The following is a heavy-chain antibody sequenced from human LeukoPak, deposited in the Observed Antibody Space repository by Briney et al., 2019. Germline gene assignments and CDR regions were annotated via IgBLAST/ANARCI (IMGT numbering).Heavy chain of an antibody. CDR2: IRTDGGTT. V-gene: IGHV3-74*01. CDR1: GFSFSSHW. CDR3: AKLSGERITMIVVVNSFDY. Sequence: PGGSLRLSCAGSGFSFSSHWMHWVRQAPGKGLVWVSRIRTDGGTTYYADSVKGRFTVSRDNSKNTLYLQMNSLRAEDTAVYYCAKLSGERITMIVVVNSFDYWGQGTLVTVSS. J-gene: IGHJ4*02. D-gene: IGHD3-22*01.